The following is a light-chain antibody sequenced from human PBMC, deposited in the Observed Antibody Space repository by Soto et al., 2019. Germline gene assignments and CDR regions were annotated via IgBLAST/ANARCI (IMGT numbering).Light chain of an antibody. CDR1: RSDVGAYNY. CDR3: CSYAGSYTHWV. J-gene: IGLJ3*02. CDR2: DVN. V-gene: IGLV2-11*01. Sequence: QSALTQPRSVSGSPGQSVTISCAGTRSDVGAYNYVSWYQQVPGKAPTVIIFDVNKRPSGVPDRFSGSRSGNTASLTISGLQADDEAHYYCCSYAGSYTHWVFGGGTKVTVL.